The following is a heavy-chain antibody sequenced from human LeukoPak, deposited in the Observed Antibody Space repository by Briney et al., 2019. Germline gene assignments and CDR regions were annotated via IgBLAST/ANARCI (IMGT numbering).Heavy chain of an antibody. CDR1: GGSFSSYY. CDR3: ARRYGYYYYYIDV. Sequence: SETLSLTCAVSGGSFSSYYWAWIRQPPGKGLEWIGEINHSETTHYNPSLKSRVTISVDTSKNQFSLKLSSVTAADTAVYYCARRYGYYYYYIDVWGKRTTVTVSS. V-gene: IGHV4-34*01. J-gene: IGHJ6*03. CDR2: INHSETT. D-gene: IGHD5-18*01.